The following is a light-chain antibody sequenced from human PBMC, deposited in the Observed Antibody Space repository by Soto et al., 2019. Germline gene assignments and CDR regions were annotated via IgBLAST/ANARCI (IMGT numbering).Light chain of an antibody. J-gene: IGKJ1*01. Sequence: EVVLTQSPGTLSLSPGERATLSCRASQNIRSNYVAWYKQKPGQAPRILMYDVSNRATGIPARFSGSGSGTDFTLTISSLEPEDLAVYYCQQRSNWPRTFGQGNKGDI. V-gene: IGKV3-11*01. CDR2: DVS. CDR3: QQRSNWPRT. CDR1: QNIRSN.